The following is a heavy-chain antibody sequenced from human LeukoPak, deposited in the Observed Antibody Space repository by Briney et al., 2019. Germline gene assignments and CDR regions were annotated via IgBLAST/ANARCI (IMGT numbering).Heavy chain of an antibody. CDR3: ARDLLVDTAMELGFDP. J-gene: IGHJ5*02. CDR2: ISSSGSTI. CDR1: GFTFSDYY. V-gene: IGHV3-11*01. D-gene: IGHD5-18*01. Sequence: GGSLRLSCAASGFTFSDYYMSWIRQAPGKGLEWVSYISSSGSTIYYADSVKGRFTISRDNAKNSLYLQMNSLRAEDTAVYYCARDLLVDTAMELGFDPWGQGTLVTVSS.